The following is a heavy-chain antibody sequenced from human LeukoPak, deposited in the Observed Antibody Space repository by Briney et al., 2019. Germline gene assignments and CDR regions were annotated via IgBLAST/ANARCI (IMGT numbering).Heavy chain of an antibody. CDR3: ARAFRARYFDL. Sequence: SETLSLTCTVSGGSITTSSYYWGWLRQPPGKGLEWIGIIYYSGSTYYNPSLKGRVTISLDTSTNQFSMKLSSVTAADTAVYYCARAFRARYFDLWGRGTLVTVSS. CDR2: IYYSGST. CDR1: GGSITTSSYY. J-gene: IGHJ2*01. V-gene: IGHV4-39*01. D-gene: IGHD2/OR15-2a*01.